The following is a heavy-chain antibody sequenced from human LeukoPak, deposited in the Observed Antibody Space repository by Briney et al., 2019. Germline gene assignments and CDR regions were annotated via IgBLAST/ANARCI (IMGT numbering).Heavy chain of an antibody. Sequence: SETLSLTCAVYGGSFSGYYWSWIRQPPGKGLEWIGEINHSGSTNYNPSLKSRVTVSVDTSKNQFSLKLSSVTAADTAVYYCARRRYYDSLNWFDPWGQGTLVTVSS. V-gene: IGHV4-34*01. CDR2: INHSGST. CDR1: GGSFSGYY. D-gene: IGHD3-22*01. J-gene: IGHJ5*02. CDR3: ARRRYYDSLNWFDP.